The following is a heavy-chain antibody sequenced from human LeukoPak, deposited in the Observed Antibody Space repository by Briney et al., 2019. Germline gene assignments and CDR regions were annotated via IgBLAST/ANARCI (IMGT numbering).Heavy chain of an antibody. CDR1: GGSISSSSYY. D-gene: IGHD1-20*01. CDR2: IYYSGST. CDR3: ARDGDNWNSPSLFDY. V-gene: IGHV4-39*07. Sequence: SETLSLTCTVSGGSISSSSYYWGWIRQPPGKGLEWIGSIYYSGSTYYNPSLKSRVTISVATSKNQFSLKLSSVTAADTAVYYYARDGDNWNSPSLFDYWGQGTLVTVSS. J-gene: IGHJ4*02.